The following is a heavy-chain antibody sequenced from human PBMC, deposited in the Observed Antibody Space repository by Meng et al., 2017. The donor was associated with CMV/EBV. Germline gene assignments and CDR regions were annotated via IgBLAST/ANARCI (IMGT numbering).Heavy chain of an antibody. D-gene: IGHD3-3*01. CDR1: GFTFSSYG. Sequence: GESLKISCAASGFTFSSYGMHWVRQAPGKGLEWVAVIWYDGSNKYYADSVKGRFTISRDNAKNSLYLQMNSLRAEDTAVYYCAREVYEALFASPGDAFDIWGQGTMVTVSS. J-gene: IGHJ3*02. V-gene: IGHV3-33*08. CDR3: AREVYEALFASPGDAFDI. CDR2: IWYDGSNK.